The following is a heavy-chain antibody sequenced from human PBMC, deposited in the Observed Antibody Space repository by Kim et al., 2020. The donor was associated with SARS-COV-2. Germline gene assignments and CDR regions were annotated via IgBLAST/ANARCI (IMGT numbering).Heavy chain of an antibody. J-gene: IGHJ3*02. CDR3: AGQLQTTEYAFDI. Sequence: NPSLKSRVTISVDTSKNQFSLKLSSVTAADTAVYYCAGQLQTTEYAFDIWGQGTMVTVSS. D-gene: IGHD4-17*01. V-gene: IGHV4-59*08.